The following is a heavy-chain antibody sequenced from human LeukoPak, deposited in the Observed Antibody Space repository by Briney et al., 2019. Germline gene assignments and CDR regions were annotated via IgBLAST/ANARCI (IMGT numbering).Heavy chain of an antibody. Sequence: GGSLRLSCAASGFTFSSYAMSWVRQAPGKGLEWVSAISGSGGSTYYADSVKGRFTISRDNSKNTLYLQMNSLRAKDTAVYYCAKIKGIVDSFDYWGQGTLVTVSS. CDR1: GFTFSSYA. V-gene: IGHV3-23*01. CDR3: AKIKGIVDSFDY. D-gene: IGHD2/OR15-2a*01. J-gene: IGHJ4*02. CDR2: ISGSGGST.